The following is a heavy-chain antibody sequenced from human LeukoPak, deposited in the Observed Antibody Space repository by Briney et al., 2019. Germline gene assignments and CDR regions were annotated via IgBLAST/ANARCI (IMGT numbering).Heavy chain of an antibody. V-gene: IGHV3-23*01. Sequence: GGSLRLSCGASGLTISSYAMASVRPAPGKGLGWVSAIRGTGSSTYYADSVKVRFTISRDNSKSTLYLQMNSLRAEDTAIYFCTKEYDYSGYLGQGRGYFDYWGQGTLVTVSS. CDR3: TKEYDYSGYLGQGRGYFDY. CDR2: IRGTGSST. D-gene: IGHD3-22*01. CDR1: GLTISSYA. J-gene: IGHJ4*02.